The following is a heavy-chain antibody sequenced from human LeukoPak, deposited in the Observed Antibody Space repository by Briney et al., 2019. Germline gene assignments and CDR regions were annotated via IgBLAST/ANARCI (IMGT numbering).Heavy chain of an antibody. J-gene: IGHJ4*02. V-gene: IGHV1-2*02. CDR1: GYTFTGYY. Sequence: GASVKVSCKASGYTFTGYYMHWVRQAPGQGLEWMGWINPNSGGTNCAQKFQGRVTMTRDTSISTAYMELSRLRSDDTAVYYCARAEPEILLWFGELLNEAYYFDYWGQGTLVTVSS. CDR2: INPNSGGT. D-gene: IGHD3-10*01. CDR3: ARAEPEILLWFGELLNEAYYFDY.